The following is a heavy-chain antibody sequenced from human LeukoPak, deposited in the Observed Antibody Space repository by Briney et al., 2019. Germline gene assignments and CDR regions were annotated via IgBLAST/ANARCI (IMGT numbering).Heavy chain of an antibody. CDR2: ISAYNGNT. J-gene: IGHJ4*02. V-gene: IGHV1-18*01. CDR1: GYTFTSYG. CDR3: AREREGRYSGYTDY. Sequence: ASVKASCKASGYTFTSYGISWVRQAPGQGLEWMGWISAYNGNTNYAQKLQGRVTMTTDTSTSTAYMELRSLRSDDTAVYYCAREREGRYSGYTDYWGQGTLVTVSS. D-gene: IGHD5-12*01.